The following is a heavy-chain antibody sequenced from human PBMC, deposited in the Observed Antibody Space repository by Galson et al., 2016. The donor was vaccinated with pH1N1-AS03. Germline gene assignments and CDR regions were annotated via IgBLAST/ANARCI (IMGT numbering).Heavy chain of an antibody. V-gene: IGHV1-69*06. D-gene: IGHD6-6*01. CDR3: ARAGREEYRSTSFKSYHDDYGMVV. CDR1: GGTFSNYA. CDR2: ITPIFGTT. Sequence: SVKVSCKASGGTFSNYAFNWVRLAPGQGLEWMGGITPIFGTTKYAQKFQGRVTITADKSTNTADMELRSLRSEDTALYYCARAGREEYRSTSFKSYHDDYGMVVWGQGTTVIVSS. J-gene: IGHJ6*02.